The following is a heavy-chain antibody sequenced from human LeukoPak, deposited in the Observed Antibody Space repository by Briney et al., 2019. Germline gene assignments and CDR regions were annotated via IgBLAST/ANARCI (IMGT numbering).Heavy chain of an antibody. CDR3: ARDKEGFYDFWSGSNAFDI. V-gene: IGHV1-69*06. Sequence: SVKVSCMASVGTFSSYAISWVRQAPGQGLEWMGGIIPIFGTANYAQKFQGRVTITADKSTSTAYMELSSLRSEDTAVYYCARDKEGFYDFWSGSNAFDIWGQGTMVTVPS. CDR2: IIPIFGTA. D-gene: IGHD3-3*01. J-gene: IGHJ3*02. CDR1: VGTFSSYA.